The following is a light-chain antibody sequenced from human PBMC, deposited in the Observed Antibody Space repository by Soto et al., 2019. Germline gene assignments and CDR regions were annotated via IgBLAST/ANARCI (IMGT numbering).Light chain of an antibody. Sequence: EIVMTQPPFTLYVFPWERVTLSCRASQSVGATVAWYHQRPGQAPRLLISGASTRATGVPARVSASGSGTAFTLTITSLQSDDFGVYYCQQYADWPKTFGQGTKVE. CDR3: QQYADWPKT. CDR2: GAS. V-gene: IGKV3-15*01. J-gene: IGKJ1*01. CDR1: QSVGAT.